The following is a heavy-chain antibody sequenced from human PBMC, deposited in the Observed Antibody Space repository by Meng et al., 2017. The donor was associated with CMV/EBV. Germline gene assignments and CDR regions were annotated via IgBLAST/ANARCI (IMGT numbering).Heavy chain of an antibody. CDR1: GGSFSSGSYY. J-gene: IGHJ4*02. CDR3: ERTRDSSGYYIDY. Sequence: SETLSLTCTVSGGSFSSGSYYWSRIRQPPGKGLEWVGYSYYSGSTNYNPSLKSRVTISVDSSKNQFSLKLSSVTAADTAVYYWERTRDSSGYYIDYWGQGTLVTVSS. D-gene: IGHD3-22*01. CDR2: SYYSGST. V-gene: IGHV4-61*01.